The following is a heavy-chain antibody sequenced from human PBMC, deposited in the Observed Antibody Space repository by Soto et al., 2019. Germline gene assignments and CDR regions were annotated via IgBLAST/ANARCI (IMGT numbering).Heavy chain of an antibody. Sequence: SVKVSCKASGGTFSSYAISWVRQAPGQGLEWMGGIIPIFGTANYAQKFQGRVTITADESTSTAYMELSSLRSEDTAVYYCARGRRGCISTSCYGGNYWGQGTLVTVSS. CDR2: IIPIFGTA. CDR1: GGTFSSYA. D-gene: IGHD2-2*01. V-gene: IGHV1-69*13. CDR3: ARGRRGCISTSCYGGNY. J-gene: IGHJ4*02.